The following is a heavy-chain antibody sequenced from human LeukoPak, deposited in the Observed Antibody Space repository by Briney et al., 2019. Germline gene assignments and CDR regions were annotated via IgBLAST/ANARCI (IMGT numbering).Heavy chain of an antibody. Sequence: PGGSLRLSCAASGFTFSSYAMSWVRQAPGKGLEWVSAISGSGGSTYYADSVKGRFTISRDNSKNTLYLQMNSLRAEDTAVYYCARQKDYDILTGYSDGGGFDYWGQGTLVTVSS. J-gene: IGHJ4*02. CDR1: GFTFSSYA. V-gene: IGHV3-23*01. D-gene: IGHD3-9*01. CDR2: ISGSGGST. CDR3: ARQKDYDILTGYSDGGGFDY.